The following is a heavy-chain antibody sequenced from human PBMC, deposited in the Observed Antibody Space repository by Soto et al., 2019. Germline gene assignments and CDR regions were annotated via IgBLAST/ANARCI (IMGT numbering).Heavy chain of an antibody. CDR2: MNPNSGNT. J-gene: IGHJ6*03. D-gene: IGHD4-4*01. Sequence: GASVKVSCKASGYTFTSYDINWVRQATGQGLEWMGWMNPNSGNTGYAQKFQGRVTMTRNTSISTAYMELSSLRSEDTAVYYCARGLESDYSNYVYYYYYMDVWGKGTTVTVSS. V-gene: IGHV1-8*01. CDR1: GYTFTSYD. CDR3: ARGLESDYSNYVYYYYYMDV.